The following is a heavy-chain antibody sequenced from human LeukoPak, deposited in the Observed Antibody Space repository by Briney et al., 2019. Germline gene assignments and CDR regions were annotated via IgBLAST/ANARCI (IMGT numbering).Heavy chain of an antibody. CDR3: ATDYYRSGSYSFKH. CDR2: FDPEDGET. D-gene: IGHD1-26*01. Sequence: ASVKVSCKVSGYTLTELSMHWARQAPGKGLEWMGGFDPEDGETIYAQKFQGRVTMTEDTSTDTAYMELSSLRSEGTAVYYCATDYYRSGSYSFKHWGQGTLVTVSS. J-gene: IGHJ1*01. CDR1: GYTLTELS. V-gene: IGHV1-24*01.